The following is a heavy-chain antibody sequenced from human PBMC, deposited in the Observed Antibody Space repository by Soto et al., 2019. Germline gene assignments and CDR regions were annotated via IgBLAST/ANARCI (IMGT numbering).Heavy chain of an antibody. CDR3: ARSFKVPVDFFDY. CDR1: NGSLSSNY. V-gene: IGHV4-59*01. J-gene: IGHJ4*02. CDR2: IYYSGST. D-gene: IGHD2-15*01. Sequence: SGTLYLTCTVSNGSLSSNYWSWIRQSPGKGLEWIGNIYYSGSTNYNPSLKSRVTMSVDTSKNQFTLKLSSVTAADTCVYFCARSFKVPVDFFDYWCQGLLVTVSS.